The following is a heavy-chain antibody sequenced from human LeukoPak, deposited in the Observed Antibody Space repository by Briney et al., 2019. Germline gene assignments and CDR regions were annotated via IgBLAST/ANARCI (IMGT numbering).Heavy chain of an antibody. CDR1: GGSYSDYY. J-gene: IGHJ4*02. CDR2: INHSGIT. CDR3: ARDRYYYGSGNPFDY. D-gene: IGHD3-10*01. V-gene: IGHV4-34*01. Sequence: SETLSLTCGVYGGSYSDYYWSWIRQPPGKGLEWIGEINHSGITNYNPSLKSRVTMSVDTSKNQFSLKLSSVTAADTAVYYCARDRYYYGSGNPFDYWGQGTLVTVSS.